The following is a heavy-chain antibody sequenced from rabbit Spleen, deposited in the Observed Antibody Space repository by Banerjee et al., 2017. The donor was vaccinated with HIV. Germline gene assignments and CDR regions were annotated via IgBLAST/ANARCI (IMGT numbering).Heavy chain of an antibody. CDR1: GFSFNSGYW. D-gene: IGHD6-1*01. CDR2: IYAGSSGTT. Sequence: QSLEESGGGLVKPGASLTLTCKASGFSFNSGYWICWVRQAPGKGLEWIACIYAGSSGTTYYATWAKGRFTISKTSSTTVTLQMTSLTAADTATYFCVRTDAGGLGYGYDLWGPGTLVTVS. V-gene: IGHV1S40*01. CDR3: VRTDAGGLGYGYDL. J-gene: IGHJ4*01.